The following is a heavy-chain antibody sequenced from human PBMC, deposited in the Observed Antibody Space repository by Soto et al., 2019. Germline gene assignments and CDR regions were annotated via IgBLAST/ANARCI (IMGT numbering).Heavy chain of an antibody. J-gene: IGHJ4*02. V-gene: IGHV1-69*12. D-gene: IGHD1-7*01. CDR2: IIPIFGTA. CDR1: GGTFSSYA. CDR3: AGARDRRTGTTLASQFDY. Sequence: QVQLVQSGAEVKKPGSSVKVSCKASGGTFSSYAISWVRQAPGQGLEWMGGIIPIFGTANYAQKFQGRVTITADESTSTAYMELSSLRSEDTAVYYCAGARDRRTGTTLASQFDYWGQGTLVTVSS.